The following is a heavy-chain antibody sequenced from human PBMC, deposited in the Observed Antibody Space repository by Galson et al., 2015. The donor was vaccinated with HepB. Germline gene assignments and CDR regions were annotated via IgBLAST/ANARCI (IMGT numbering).Heavy chain of an antibody. CDR3: VKGIAAAGIWYFDY. CDR2: ISSNGGST. V-gene: IGHV3-64D*06. D-gene: IGHD6-13*01. J-gene: IGHJ4*02. CDR1: GFTFSSYA. Sequence: SLRLSCAASGFTFSSYAMHWVRQAPGKGLEYVSAISSNGGSTYYADSVKGRFTISRDNSKNTLYLQMSSLSAEDTAVYYCVKGIAAAGIWYFDYWGQGTLVTVSS.